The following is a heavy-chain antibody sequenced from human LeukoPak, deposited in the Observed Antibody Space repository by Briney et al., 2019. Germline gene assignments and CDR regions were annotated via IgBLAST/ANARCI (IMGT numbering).Heavy chain of an antibody. CDR3: ARLDIVVVPAAIGY. J-gene: IGHJ4*02. CDR2: IYYSGST. Sequence: PSETLSLTCTVSGGSISSSSYYWGWIRQPPGKGLERIGSIYYSGSTYYNPSLKSRVTISVDTSKNQFSLKLSSVTAADTAVYYCARLDIVVVPAAIGYWGQGTLVTVSS. CDR1: GGSISSSSYY. V-gene: IGHV4-39*01. D-gene: IGHD2-2*01.